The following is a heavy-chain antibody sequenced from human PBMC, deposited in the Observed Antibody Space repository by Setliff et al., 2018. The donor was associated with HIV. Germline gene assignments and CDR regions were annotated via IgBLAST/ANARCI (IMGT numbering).Heavy chain of an antibody. CDR1: GGSISSGGYY. Sequence: SETLSLTCTVSGGSISSGGYYWSWIRQHPGKGLEWIGYIYYSGSTYYNPSLKSRVTISVDTSKNQFSLKLSSVTAADTAVYYCARAAPYYDHVWGSYRHFDYWGQGTLVTVSS. CDR3: ARAAPYYDHVWGSYRHFDY. J-gene: IGHJ4*02. V-gene: IGHV4-31*03. D-gene: IGHD3-16*02. CDR2: IYYSGST.